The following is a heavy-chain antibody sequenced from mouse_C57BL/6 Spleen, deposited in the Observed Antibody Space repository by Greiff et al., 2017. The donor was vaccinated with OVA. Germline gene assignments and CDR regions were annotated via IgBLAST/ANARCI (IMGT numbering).Heavy chain of an antibody. CDR2: IYPGSGST. J-gene: IGHJ2*01. CDR3: ARRYDGYYVGFFDD. V-gene: IGHV1-55*01. Sequence: QVQLQQPGAELVKPGASVKMSCKASGYTFTSYWITWVKQRPGQGLEWIGDIYPGSGSTNYNEKFKSKATLTVDTSSSTAYMPHSSLTSENSAVYYGARRYDGYYVGFFDDWGQGTTLTVSS. D-gene: IGHD2-3*01. CDR1: GYTFTSYW.